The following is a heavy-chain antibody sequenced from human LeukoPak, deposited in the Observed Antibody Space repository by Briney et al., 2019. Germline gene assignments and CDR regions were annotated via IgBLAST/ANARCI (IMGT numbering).Heavy chain of an antibody. CDR1: GFTFSSYS. J-gene: IGHJ4*02. Sequence: GGSLRLSCAASGFTFSSYSMNWVRQAPGKGLEWVSSISSSSSYIYYADSVKGQFTISRDNAKNSLYLQMNSLKAEDTAVYYCARVSGGLQYYFDYWGQGTLVTVSS. V-gene: IGHV3-21*01. D-gene: IGHD2-15*01. CDR3: ARVSGGLQYYFDY. CDR2: ISSSSSYI.